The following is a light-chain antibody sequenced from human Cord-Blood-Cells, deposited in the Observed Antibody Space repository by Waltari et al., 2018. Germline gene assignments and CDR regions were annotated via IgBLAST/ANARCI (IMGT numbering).Light chain of an antibody. Sequence: NFMLTQHHSVSESPGTTVTISCPRSSGSIPSNNVHWDQQRPGSSPPTVIYEDNQRPSGVPGRFSGSIDSSSNSASLTISGLKTEDEADYYCQSYDSSNHVVFGGGTKLTVL. CDR1: SGSIPSNN. V-gene: IGLV6-57*01. CDR2: EDN. CDR3: QSYDSSNHVV. J-gene: IGLJ2*01.